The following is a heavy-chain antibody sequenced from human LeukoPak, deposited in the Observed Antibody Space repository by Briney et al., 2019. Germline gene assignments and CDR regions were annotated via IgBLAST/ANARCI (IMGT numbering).Heavy chain of an antibody. Sequence: GGSLRLSCAASGFMSSSFEMYWVRHAPGKGLEWVSYISSGASTMYYADSVKGRFTISRDNARNSLFLQMNSLRAEDTAVYYCALLAVASDFDYWGQGTLVTVSS. V-gene: IGHV3-48*03. CDR2: ISSGASTM. J-gene: IGHJ4*02. D-gene: IGHD6-19*01. CDR3: ALLAVASDFDY. CDR1: GFMSSSFE.